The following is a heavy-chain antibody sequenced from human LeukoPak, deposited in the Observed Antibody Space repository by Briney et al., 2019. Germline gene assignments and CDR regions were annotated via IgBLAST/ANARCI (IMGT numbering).Heavy chain of an antibody. Sequence: PGGSLRLSCAASGFTFSRYWMSWVRQAAGKRLECVANIKQDGSEKFYVDSVNGRFTISRDNANNSLYLQMKSLRAEDTAMYYCARDKEGSRDAFDIWGQGTMVTVSS. V-gene: IGHV3-7*01. CDR3: ARDKEGSRDAFDI. CDR1: GFTFSRYW. D-gene: IGHD1-26*01. J-gene: IGHJ3*02. CDR2: IKQDGSEK.